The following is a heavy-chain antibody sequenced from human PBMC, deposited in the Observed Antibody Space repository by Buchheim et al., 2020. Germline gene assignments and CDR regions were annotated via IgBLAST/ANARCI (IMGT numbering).Heavy chain of an antibody. CDR1: GGSFSGYY. D-gene: IGHD4-23*01. CDR3: ARGIATVVTPVNYYYYYGMDV. V-gene: IGHV4-34*01. CDR2: INHSGST. J-gene: IGHJ6*02. Sequence: QVQLQQWGAGLLKPSETLSLTCAVYGGSFSGYYWSWIRQPPGKGLEWIGEINHSGSTNYNPSLKSRVTISVETSKNQFSLKLSSVTAADTAVYYCARGIATVVTPVNYYYYYGMDVWGQGTT.